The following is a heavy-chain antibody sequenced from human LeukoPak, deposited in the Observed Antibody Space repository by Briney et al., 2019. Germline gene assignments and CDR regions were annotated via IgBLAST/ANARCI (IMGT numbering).Heavy chain of an antibody. CDR3: ARGIVVASIDS. J-gene: IGHJ4*02. CDR2: ISAYNGNT. V-gene: IGHV1-18*01. D-gene: IGHD2-21*01. Sequence: ASVKVSCKASGYTFTSYGINWVRQAPGQGLEWMGWISAYNGNTNYAQELQGGVTMTRDTSTNTAYMELRSLRSDDTAVYYCARGIVVASIDSWGQGTLVTVSS. CDR1: GYTFTSYG.